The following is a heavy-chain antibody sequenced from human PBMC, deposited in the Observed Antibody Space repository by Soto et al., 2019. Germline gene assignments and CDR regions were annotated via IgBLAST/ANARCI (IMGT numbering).Heavy chain of an antibody. CDR1: GGSITNYY. CDR3: ARHGFGSLHGPVDV. J-gene: IGHJ6*02. Sequence: QVQLQESGPGLVKPSETLSLTCTVSGGSITNYYCSWFRQPPGKGLEWIGYIQYSGYSAYNLSLKRRVTMSMDTSKTQFALMLESVTATDTAGYYCARHGFGSLHGPVDVWGQGTTVIVSS. D-gene: IGHD3-10*01. V-gene: IGHV4-59*08. CDR2: IQYSGYS.